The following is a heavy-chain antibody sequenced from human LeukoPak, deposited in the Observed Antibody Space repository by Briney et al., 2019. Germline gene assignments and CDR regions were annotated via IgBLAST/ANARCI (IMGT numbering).Heavy chain of an antibody. CDR3: TTCFGVVISDNFDY. D-gene: IGHD3-3*01. Sequence: PGGSLRLSCAASGFTFSNTWMNWVRQAPGKGPEWVGRIESKTNGETTDYAAPVKGRFTISRDDSKSTLYLQMNNLKTEDTAVYYCTTCFGVVISDNFDYWGQGALVTVSS. CDR2: IESKTNGETT. J-gene: IGHJ4*02. V-gene: IGHV3-15*04. CDR1: GFTFSNTW.